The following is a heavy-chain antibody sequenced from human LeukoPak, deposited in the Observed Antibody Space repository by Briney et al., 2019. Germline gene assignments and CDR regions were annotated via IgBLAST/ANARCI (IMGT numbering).Heavy chain of an antibody. V-gene: IGHV3-53*01. CDR1: GFTVSSNY. D-gene: IGHD3-22*01. CDR2: IYSGGST. CDR3: ARAGVYYDSSSPNDY. J-gene: IGHJ4*02. Sequence: GGSLRLSCAASGFTVSSNYMSWVRQAPGKGLEWVSVIYSGGSTYYADSVKGRFTISRDNSKSTLYLQMNSLRAEDTAVYYCARAGVYYDSSSPNDYWGQGTLVTVSS.